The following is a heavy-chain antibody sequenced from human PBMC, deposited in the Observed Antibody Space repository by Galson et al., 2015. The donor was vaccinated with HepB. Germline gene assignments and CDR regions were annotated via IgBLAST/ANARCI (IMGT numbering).Heavy chain of an antibody. V-gene: IGHV3-23*01. D-gene: IGHD2-8*01. CDR2: ISGSGGRT. CDR3: AKGWSAVFYDMDV. CDR1: GFTFSSYA. Sequence: SLRLSCAASGFTFSSYAINWVRQAPGKGLEWVSSISGSGGRTHYADSVKGRFTISRDNSQNTLYLQMNSLRAEDTAVYYCAKGWSAVFYDMDVWGQGTTVIVSS. J-gene: IGHJ6*02.